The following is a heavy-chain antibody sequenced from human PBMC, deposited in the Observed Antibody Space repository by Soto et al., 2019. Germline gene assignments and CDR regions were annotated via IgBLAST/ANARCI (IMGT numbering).Heavy chain of an antibody. CDR3: ARDRMGYDFWSGYPDYYYYYGMDV. V-gene: IGHV4-34*01. D-gene: IGHD3-3*01. J-gene: IGHJ6*02. Sequence: SETLSLTCAVYDGSFSGYYWSWIRQPPGKGLEWIGEINHRGSTNYNPSLKSRVTISVDTSKNQFSLKLSSVTAADTAVYYCARDRMGYDFWSGYPDYYYYYGMDVWGQGTTVTVSS. CDR2: INHRGST. CDR1: DGSFSGYY.